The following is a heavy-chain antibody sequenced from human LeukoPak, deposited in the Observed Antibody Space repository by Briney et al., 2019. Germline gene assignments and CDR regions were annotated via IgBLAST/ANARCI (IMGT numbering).Heavy chain of an antibody. V-gene: IGHV4-30-2*01. J-gene: IGHJ5*02. CDR3: ARGDRWFDP. CDR2: IYHSGST. Sequence: KASQTLSLTCAVSGGSISSGGYSWSWIRQPPGKGLEWIGYIYHSGSTYYNPSPKSRVTISVDRSKNQFSLKLSSVTAADTAVYYCARGDRWFDPWGQGTLVTVSS. CDR1: GGSISSGGYS.